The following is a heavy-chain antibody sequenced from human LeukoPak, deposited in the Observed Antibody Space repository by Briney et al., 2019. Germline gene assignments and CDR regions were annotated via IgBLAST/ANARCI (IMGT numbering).Heavy chain of an antibody. J-gene: IGHJ6*03. V-gene: IGHV3-30*18. CDR1: EFTFSSYG. Sequence: GGSLRLSCTASEFTFSSYGMHWGRQGPRKGLEWVAVISYDGSNIYYADSVKGRFTISRDNSKNTLYLQMNSLRLEDTAVYYCAKHPGDFTGIVDYYHMDVWGKGTTVTVSS. D-gene: IGHD3-10*01. CDR3: AKHPGDFTGIVDYYHMDV. CDR2: ISYDGSNI.